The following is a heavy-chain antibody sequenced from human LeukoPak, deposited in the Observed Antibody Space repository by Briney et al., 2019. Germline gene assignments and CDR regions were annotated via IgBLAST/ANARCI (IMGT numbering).Heavy chain of an antibody. J-gene: IGHJ4*02. CDR3: ARGNYDYVWGGIDY. CDR2: IYYTGST. CDR1: GGAISSYY. V-gene: IGHV4-59*08. Sequence: SETLSLTCTVSGGAISSYYWSWIRQPPGEGLEWIGYIYYTGSTNYNPSLNSRVTISVDTSKNQFSLKLSSVTAADTAVYYCARGNYDYVWGGIDYWGQGTLVTVSS. D-gene: IGHD3-16*01.